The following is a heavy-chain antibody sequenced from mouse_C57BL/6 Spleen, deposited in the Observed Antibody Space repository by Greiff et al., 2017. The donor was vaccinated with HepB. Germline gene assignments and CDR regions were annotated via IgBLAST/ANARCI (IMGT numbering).Heavy chain of an antibody. J-gene: IGHJ1*03. D-gene: IGHD1-1*01. CDR3: ARGITTVVAPYWYFDV. Sequence: QVQLQQPGAELVKPGASVKLSCKASGYTFTSYWMHWVKQRPGQGLEWIGMIHPNSGSTNYNEKFKSKATLTVDKSSSTAYMQLSSLTSEDSEVYYCARGITTVVAPYWYFDVWGTGTTVTVSS. V-gene: IGHV1-64*01. CDR2: IHPNSGST. CDR1: GYTFTSYW.